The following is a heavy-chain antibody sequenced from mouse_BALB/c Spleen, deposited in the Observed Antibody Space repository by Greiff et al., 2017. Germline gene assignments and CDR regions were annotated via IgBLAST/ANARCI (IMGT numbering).Heavy chain of an antibody. Sequence: EVQLVESGGDLVKPGGSLKLSCAASGFTFSSYGMSWVRQTPDKRLEWVATISSGGSYTYYPDSVKGRFTISRDNAKNTLYLQMSSLKSEDTAMYYCASPIYDGYYGWYFDVWGAGTTVTISS. CDR2: ISSGGSYT. J-gene: IGHJ1*01. D-gene: IGHD2-3*01. V-gene: IGHV5-6*01. CDR1: GFTFSSYG. CDR3: ASPIYDGYYGWYFDV.